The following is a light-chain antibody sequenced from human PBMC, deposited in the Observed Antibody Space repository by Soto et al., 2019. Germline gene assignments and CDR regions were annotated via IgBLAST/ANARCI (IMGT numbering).Light chain of an antibody. CDR1: QSVAGSS. V-gene: IGKV3-20*01. J-gene: IGKJ4*01. CDR2: AAS. Sequence: EIMLTQSPGTLSLSPGDRATLSCRASQSVAGSSLAWYQQKPAQAPRLLIYAASNRPTGIPARFSGSGSGTDFSLIINGLEPEDFAVYFCQQYGSSHLTFGGGTKVDIK. CDR3: QQYGSSHLT.